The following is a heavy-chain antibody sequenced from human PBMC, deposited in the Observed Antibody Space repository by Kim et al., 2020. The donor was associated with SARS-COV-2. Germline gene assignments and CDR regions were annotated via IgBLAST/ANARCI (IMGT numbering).Heavy chain of an antibody. V-gene: IGHV3-23*01. J-gene: IGHJ4*02. CDR3: AKGGSYYDSSFDD. D-gene: IGHD3-22*01. CDR2: ISGSGGTT. CDR1: GFTFSSYA. Sequence: GGSLRLSCAASGFTFSSYAMSWVRQAPGKGLEWVSSISGSGGTTYYADSVKGRFTISRDNSKNTLYLQMNSLRAEDTAVYYCAKGGSYYDSSFDDWGQGTLVTVSS.